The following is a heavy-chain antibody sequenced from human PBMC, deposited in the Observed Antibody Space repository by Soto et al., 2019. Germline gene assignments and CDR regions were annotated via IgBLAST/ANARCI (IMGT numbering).Heavy chain of an antibody. CDR1: GGTFSSYT. J-gene: IGHJ2*01. V-gene: IGHV1-69*08. Sequence: QVQLVQSGAEVKKPGSSVKVSCKASGGTFSSYTISWVRQAPGQGLEWMGRIIPILGIANYAQKFQGRVTITADKSTSTAYVDLSSLRSEDTAVYYCVREWGDYGDDVSYWYCDLWGRGTLVTVSS. CDR2: IIPILGIA. CDR3: VREWGDYGDDVSYWYCDL. D-gene: IGHD4-17*01.